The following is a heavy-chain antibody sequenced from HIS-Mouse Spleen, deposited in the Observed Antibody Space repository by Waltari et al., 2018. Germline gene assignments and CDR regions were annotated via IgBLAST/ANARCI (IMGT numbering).Heavy chain of an antibody. Sequence: QVQLVESGGGVVQPGRSLRLSWAASGFTFSSYGMHWVREAPGKGLEWVAFISYDGSNKYYADSVKGRFTISRDNSKNTLYLQMNSLRAEDTAVYYCAKGHVGGYGDYLDYWGQGTLVTVSS. CDR1: GFTFSSYG. CDR2: ISYDGSNK. CDR3: AKGHVGGYGDYLDY. V-gene: IGHV3-30*18. D-gene: IGHD4-17*01. J-gene: IGHJ4*02.